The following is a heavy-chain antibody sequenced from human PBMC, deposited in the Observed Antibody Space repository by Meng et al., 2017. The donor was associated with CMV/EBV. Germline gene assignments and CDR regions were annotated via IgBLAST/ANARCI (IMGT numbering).Heavy chain of an antibody. CDR1: GGSISSYY. D-gene: IGHD2-2*01. V-gene: IGHV4-4*07. Sequence: QVQRQESGPGLVKPSETLSLTCTVCGGSISSYYWSWTRQPAGKGLEWIGRIYTSGSTNYNPSLKSRVTMSVDTSKNQFSLKLSSVTAADTAVYYCARDLMNCSSTSCANWFDPWGQGTLVTVSS. J-gene: IGHJ5*02. CDR3: ARDLMNCSSTSCANWFDP. CDR2: IYTSGST.